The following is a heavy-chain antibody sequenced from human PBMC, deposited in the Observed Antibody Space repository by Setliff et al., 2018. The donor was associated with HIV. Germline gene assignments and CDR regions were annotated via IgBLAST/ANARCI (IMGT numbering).Heavy chain of an antibody. Sequence: SETLSLTCGVSGYSISSGYYWGWIRQPPGKGLEWIGSIYHSGSTYYNPSLKSRVTISVDTSKNQFSLKLTSLTAADTAVYYCARPGVVGSSWSWYFDLWGRGTLVTVSS. J-gene: IGHJ2*01. CDR1: GYSISSGYY. V-gene: IGHV4-38-2*01. CDR2: IYHSGST. D-gene: IGHD6-13*01. CDR3: ARPGVVGSSWSWYFDL.